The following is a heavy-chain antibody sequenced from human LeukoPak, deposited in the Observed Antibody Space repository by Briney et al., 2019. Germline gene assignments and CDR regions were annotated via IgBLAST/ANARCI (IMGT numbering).Heavy chain of an antibody. J-gene: IGHJ6*02. Sequence: KPSETLSLTCTVSGGSISSNNYFWGWIRQPPGKGLQWIGSMYYTGSTYYNPSLKSRVTISVDTSKNQFSLKLSSVTAADTAVYYCARHQSNYYYGMDVWGQGTTVTVSS. CDR2: MYYTGST. D-gene: IGHD6-6*01. V-gene: IGHV4-39*01. CDR3: ARHQSNYYYGMDV. CDR1: GGSISSNNYF.